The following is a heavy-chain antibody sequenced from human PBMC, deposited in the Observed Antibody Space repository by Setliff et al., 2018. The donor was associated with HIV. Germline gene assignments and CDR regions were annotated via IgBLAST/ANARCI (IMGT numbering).Heavy chain of an antibody. CDR2: INTSGST. J-gene: IGHJ4*02. CDR1: GGSVSNYY. CDR3: ARDPPGYGDSKDY. V-gene: IGHV4-4*07. D-gene: IGHD4-17*01. Sequence: PSETLSLTCTVSGGSVSNYYWTWIRQSAGKGLEWIGHINTSGSTKYSPSLKSRVTISIDTSKNQFSLNLRSVTAADTAVYYCARDPPGYGDSKDYWGQGKLVTVSS.